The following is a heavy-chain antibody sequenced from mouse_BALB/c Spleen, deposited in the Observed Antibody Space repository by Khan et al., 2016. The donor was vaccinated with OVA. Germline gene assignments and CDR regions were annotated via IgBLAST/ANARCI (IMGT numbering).Heavy chain of an antibody. J-gene: IGHJ2*01. CDR2: ILPGSGST. D-gene: IGHD1-1*01. CDR3: ARSRYYGSSYFDY. Sequence: QVQLQQPGAELMKPGASVKISCKATGYTFSGYWIEWVKQRPGHGLEWIGEILPGSGSTKYNEKFKGKATLTADTSSNTAYMQLSSLTSEDSAVYYSARSRYYGSSYFDYWGQGTTLTVSS. V-gene: IGHV1-9*01. CDR1: GYTFSGYW.